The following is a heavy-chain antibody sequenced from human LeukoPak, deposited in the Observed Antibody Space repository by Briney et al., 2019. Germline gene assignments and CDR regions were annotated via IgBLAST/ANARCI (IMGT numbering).Heavy chain of an antibody. CDR3: ARHSTPSLLYFDY. D-gene: IGHD2/OR15-2a*01. V-gene: IGHV4-59*08. CDR2: IYYSGST. CDR1: GGSISSYY. Sequence: PSETLSLTCTVSGGSISSYYWSWIRQPPGKGLEWIGYIYYSGSTNYNPSLKSRVTISVDTSKNQFSLKLSSVTAADTAVYYCARHSTPSLLYFDYWGQGTLVTVSS. J-gene: IGHJ4*02.